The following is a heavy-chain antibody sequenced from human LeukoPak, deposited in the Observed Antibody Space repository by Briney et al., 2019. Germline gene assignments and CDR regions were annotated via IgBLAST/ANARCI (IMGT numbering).Heavy chain of an antibody. CDR3: ARIPVLLWFGELFEFDY. V-gene: IGHV3-23*01. D-gene: IGHD3-10*01. J-gene: IGHJ4*02. CDR2: ISGSGGST. CDR1: GFTFSSYG. Sequence: GGSLRLSCAASGFTFSSYGVSWARQAPGKVLEWVSAISGSGGSTYYADSVKGRFTISRDNSKNTLYLQMNSLRAEDTAVYYCARIPVLLWFGELFEFDYWGQGTLVTVSS.